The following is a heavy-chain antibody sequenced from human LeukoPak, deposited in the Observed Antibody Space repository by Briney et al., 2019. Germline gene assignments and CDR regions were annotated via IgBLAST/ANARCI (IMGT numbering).Heavy chain of an antibody. CDR3: ARMGDYGDFLDY. V-gene: IGHV1-2*04. D-gene: IGHD4-17*01. CDR2: INPNSGGT. J-gene: IGHJ4*02. CDR1: GYTFTGYY. Sequence: GASVTVSCKASGYTFTGYYMHWVRQAPGQGLEWMGWINPNSGGTNYAQKFQGWVTMTRDTSISTAYMELSRLRSDDTAVYYCARMGDYGDFLDYWGQGTLVTVSS.